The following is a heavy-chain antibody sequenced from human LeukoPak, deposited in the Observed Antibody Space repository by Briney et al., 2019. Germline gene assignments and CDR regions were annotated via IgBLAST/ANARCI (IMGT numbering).Heavy chain of an antibody. J-gene: IGHJ3*02. V-gene: IGHV3-74*03. CDR2: INERGTDS. CDR3: TTDWGSGWYLGGQNAFDI. CDR1: GFTFSGHW. Sequence: PGGSLRLSCTASGFTFSGHWIHWVRQAPGMGLVWVSRINERGTDSMYAESVKGRFTISRDNAKNTVYLQMNSLRAEDTAVYYCTTDWGSGWYLGGQNAFDIWGQGTMVTVSS. D-gene: IGHD6-19*01.